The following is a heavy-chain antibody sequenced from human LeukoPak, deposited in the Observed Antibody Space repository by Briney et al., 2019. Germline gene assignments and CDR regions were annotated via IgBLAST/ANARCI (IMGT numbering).Heavy chain of an antibody. CDR3: ARDFAQTGDYHHFDY. CDR2: IKSDGSNT. J-gene: IGHJ4*02. CDR1: GFTFSSYW. Sequence: GGSLRLSCAASGFTFSSYWMHWVRQAPGKGLVWVSRIKSDGSNTNYADSVKGRFTISRDNAKNSLYLQMNSLRAEDTAVYYCARDFAQTGDYHHFDYWGQGTPVTVSS. D-gene: IGHD7-27*01. V-gene: IGHV3-74*01.